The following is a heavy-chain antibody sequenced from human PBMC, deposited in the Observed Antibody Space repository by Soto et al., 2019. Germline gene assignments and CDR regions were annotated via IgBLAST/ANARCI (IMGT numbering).Heavy chain of an antibody. CDR1: GYTFTSYA. V-gene: IGHV1-3*05. Sequence: QVQLVQSGAEEKKPGASVKVSCKASGYTFTSYAMHWVRQAPGQRLEWMGWINAGNGNTKYSQKFQGRVTITRDTSASTAYMELSSLRSEDTTVYYCARGSGPMIEWHWGQGTLVTVSS. CDR3: ARGSGPMIEWH. CDR2: INAGNGNT. D-gene: IGHD3-22*01. J-gene: IGHJ4*02.